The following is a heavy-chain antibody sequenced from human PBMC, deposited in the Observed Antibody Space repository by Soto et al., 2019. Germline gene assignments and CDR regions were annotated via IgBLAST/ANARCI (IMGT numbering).Heavy chain of an antibody. Sequence: PSETLSLTCAVYGGSFSGYYWSWIRQPPGKGLEWIGEINHSGSTNYNPSLKSRVTISVDTSKNQFSLKLSSVTAADTAVHYCARGRFSKPTSYDYVWGSYRNPVFDYWGQGTLVTVSS. CDR2: INHSGST. D-gene: IGHD3-16*02. J-gene: IGHJ4*02. CDR3: ARGRFSKPTSYDYVWGSYRNPVFDY. CDR1: GGSFSGYY. V-gene: IGHV4-34*01.